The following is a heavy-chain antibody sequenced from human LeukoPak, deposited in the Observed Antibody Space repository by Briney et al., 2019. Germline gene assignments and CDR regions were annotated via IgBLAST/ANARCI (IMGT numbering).Heavy chain of an antibody. J-gene: IGHJ4*02. D-gene: IGHD3-10*01. Sequence: EASVKVSCKASGYTFTSYDINWVRQATGQGLEWNGWMNPNSGNTGYAQKFQGRVTMTRNTSISTAYMELSSLRSEDTAVYYCARDPLWFGTKFDYWGQGTLVTVSS. V-gene: IGHV1-8*01. CDR1: GYTFTSYD. CDR3: ARDPLWFGTKFDY. CDR2: MNPNSGNT.